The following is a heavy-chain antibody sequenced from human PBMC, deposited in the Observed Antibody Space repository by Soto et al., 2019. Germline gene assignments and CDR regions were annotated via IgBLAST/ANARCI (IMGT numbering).Heavy chain of an antibody. Sequence: QLQLQESGPGLVKPSETLSLTCSVSDDSINSDKYYWGWIRQPPGKGLEWIGSIYYRGNAYYNPSLQTRVTISLDKSRSQLSLKLNSLTAADSAVYFCARLEALATISYYFDFWGPGALVTVSS. CDR2: IYYRGNA. V-gene: IGHV4-39*01. D-gene: IGHD1-1*01. J-gene: IGHJ4*02. CDR1: DDSINSDKYY. CDR3: ARLEALATISYYFDF.